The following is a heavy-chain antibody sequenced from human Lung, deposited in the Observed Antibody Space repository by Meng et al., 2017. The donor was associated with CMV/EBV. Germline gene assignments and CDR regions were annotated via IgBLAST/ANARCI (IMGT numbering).Heavy chain of an antibody. V-gene: IGHV3-30*02. CDR1: GFTFSSYG. J-gene: IGHJ4*02. CDR2: IRYDGSNK. CDR3: AKGKTAIAAAGPLDY. D-gene: IGHD6-13*01. Sequence: GGSLRLXCAASGFTFSSYGMHWVRQAPGKGLEWVAFIRYDGSNKYYADSVKGRFTISRDNSKNTLYLQMNSLRAGDTAVYYCAKGKTAIAAAGPLDYWGQGTLVTVSS.